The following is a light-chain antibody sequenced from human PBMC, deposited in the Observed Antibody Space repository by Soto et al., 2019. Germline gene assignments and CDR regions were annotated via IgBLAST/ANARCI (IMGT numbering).Light chain of an antibody. CDR2: VAS. J-gene: IGKJ3*01. Sequence: EIVLTQSPGTLSLSPGERATLSCRASQTISSNYLAWYQQKPGQAPRLLIYVASSRASGIPDRFSGSGSGTDFTLTISKLEPEDFAVYYCQQYDSSLITFGPGTKVDIK. CDR1: QTISSNY. V-gene: IGKV3-20*01. CDR3: QQYDSSLIT.